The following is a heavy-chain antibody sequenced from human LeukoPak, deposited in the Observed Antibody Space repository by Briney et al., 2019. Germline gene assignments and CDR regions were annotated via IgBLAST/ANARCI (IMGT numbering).Heavy chain of an antibody. Sequence: GASVKVSCKASGYSFTAYYMHWVRQAPGQGLEWMGWINPNSGGTNYAQNFQGRVTMTRDTSISTAYMELSRLTSDDTAVYYCARGDIEWYYCGQGNQVTVSS. CDR2: INPNSGGT. CDR3: ARGDIEWYY. J-gene: IGHJ4*02. D-gene: IGHD3-3*01. CDR1: GYSFTAYY. V-gene: IGHV1-2*02.